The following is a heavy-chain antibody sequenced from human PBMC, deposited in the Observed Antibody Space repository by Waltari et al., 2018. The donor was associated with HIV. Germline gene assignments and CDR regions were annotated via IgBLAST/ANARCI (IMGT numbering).Heavy chain of an antibody. V-gene: IGHV3-9*01. Sequence: EVQLVESGGGLVQPGRSLRLSCAASGFTFDAYAMHWVRQAPGKGLEWVSTIIWDSGSMVYADSVKGRFTISRDNAKNSLYLKMNSLRAEDTALYDCAKETLGGLGMDVWGQGTTVTVSS. CDR3: AKETLGGLGMDV. CDR2: IIWDSGSM. J-gene: IGHJ6*02. D-gene: IGHD3-16*01. CDR1: GFTFDAYA.